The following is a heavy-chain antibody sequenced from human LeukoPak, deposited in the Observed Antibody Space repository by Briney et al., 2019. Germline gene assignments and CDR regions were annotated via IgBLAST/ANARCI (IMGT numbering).Heavy chain of an antibody. D-gene: IGHD1-26*01. Sequence: SETLSLTCAVSGGSISSSNWWSWVRQPPGKGLEWIGEIYHSGSTNYNPSLKSRVTISVDKSKNQFSLKLSSVTAADTAVYYCASYSGSQGDAFDIWGQGTMVTVSS. CDR2: IYHSGST. CDR3: ASYSGSQGDAFDI. CDR1: GGSISSSNW. J-gene: IGHJ3*02. V-gene: IGHV4-4*02.